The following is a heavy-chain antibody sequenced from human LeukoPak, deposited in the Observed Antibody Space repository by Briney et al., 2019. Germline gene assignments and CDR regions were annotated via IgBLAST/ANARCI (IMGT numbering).Heavy chain of an antibody. J-gene: IGHJ6*02. CDR3: AKTLTYCSSTSCYKVYYYYYGMDV. CDR1: GFTFSSYG. CDR2: ISYDGSNK. D-gene: IGHD2-2*02. V-gene: IGHV3-30*18. Sequence: GRSLRLSCAASGFTFSSYGMHWVRQAPGKGLEWVAVISYDGSNKYYADSVKGRFTISRDNSKNTLYLQMNSLRAEDTAVYYCAKTLTYCSSTSCYKVYYYYYGMDVWGQGTTVTVSS.